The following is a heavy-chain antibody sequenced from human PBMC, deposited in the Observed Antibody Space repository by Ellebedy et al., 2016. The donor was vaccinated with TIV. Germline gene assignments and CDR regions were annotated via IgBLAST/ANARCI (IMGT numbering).Heavy chain of an antibody. CDR1: GVSISSYS. J-gene: IGHJ6*02. Sequence: SETLSLXCSVTGVSISSYSWSWIRQPAGKGLEWIGRIYTSGSSNYNPSLKSRLIMSTDTSKNQFSLRLSSVTAADTGVYYCVGGAYSYGLDVWGQGTTVTVSS. CDR3: VGGAYSYGLDV. V-gene: IGHV4-4*07. CDR2: IYTSGSS. D-gene: IGHD2-21*01.